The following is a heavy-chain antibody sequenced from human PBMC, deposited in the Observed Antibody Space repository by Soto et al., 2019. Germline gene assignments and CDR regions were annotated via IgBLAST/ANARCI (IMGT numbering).Heavy chain of an antibody. CDR1: GGSISNYY. V-gene: IGHV4-59*08. CDR2: FYYTGIT. Sequence: PSETLSLTCTVSGGSISNYYWSWIRQPPGKGLEWIGYFYYTGITNYNPSLKSRISMSVDTSKNQFSLKLSSVTAADTAVYYCARLDFWSGSLSRPSSFDYWGQGTLVTVSS. CDR3: ARLDFWSGSLSRPSSFDY. D-gene: IGHD3-3*01. J-gene: IGHJ4*02.